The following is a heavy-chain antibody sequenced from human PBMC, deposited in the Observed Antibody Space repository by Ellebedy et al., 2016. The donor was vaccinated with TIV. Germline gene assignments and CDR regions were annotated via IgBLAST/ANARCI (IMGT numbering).Heavy chain of an antibody. CDR3: ARDFTRGIYCSPGSCYSSFFDY. Sequence: GESLKISCAASGFTFSTYWMSWVRQAPGKGLEWVANIKEDGRKKFYVDSVKGRFTLFRDNAKNSLYLQMNSLRAEDTAVYYCARDFTRGIYCSPGSCYSSFFDYWGQGTRVTVSS. CDR2: IKEDGRKK. J-gene: IGHJ4*02. CDR1: GFTFSTYW. D-gene: IGHD2-15*01. V-gene: IGHV3-7*01.